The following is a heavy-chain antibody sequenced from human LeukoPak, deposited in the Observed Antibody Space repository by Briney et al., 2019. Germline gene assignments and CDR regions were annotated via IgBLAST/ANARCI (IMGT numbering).Heavy chain of an antibody. CDR3: ARQGRPDY. J-gene: IGHJ4*02. CDR2: IKPDGSDK. Sequence: PGGSLRLSCAASGFTFSDNWMTWVRQAPGKGLEWVAIIKPDGSDKAYLDSVKGRFTITRDNARNLMYLQMNSLRAEDTAVYYCARQGRPDYWGQGTLVTVSS. V-gene: IGHV3-7*01. CDR1: GFTFSDNW.